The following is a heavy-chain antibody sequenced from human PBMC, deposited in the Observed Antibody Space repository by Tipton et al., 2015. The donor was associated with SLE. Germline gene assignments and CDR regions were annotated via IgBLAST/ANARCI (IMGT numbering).Heavy chain of an antibody. V-gene: IGHV4-39*07. CDR3: ARTQLVYGIQDSFYMDA. CDR1: GGSIGSSSYY. J-gene: IGHJ6*03. CDR2: IYSSGSS. D-gene: IGHD2-8*01. Sequence: TLSLTCTVSGGSIGSSSYYWGWIRQPPGKGLEWIGRIYSSGSSYYNPSLKSRVTLSVDMSRNQFSLTLNSVTTTDTAVYYCARTQLVYGIQDSFYMDAWGRGTTVTVSS.